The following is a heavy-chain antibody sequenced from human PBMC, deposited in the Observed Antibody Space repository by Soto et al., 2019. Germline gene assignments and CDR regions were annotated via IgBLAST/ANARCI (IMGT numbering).Heavy chain of an antibody. CDR1: GGSNIRDGYY. J-gene: IGHJ4*02. D-gene: IGHD2-2*01. Sequence: SETLSLTCTVSGGSNIRDGYYWSWIRQQPGKGLEWIAYISYSGSSYSNPSLKSRVTISADTSKNQFSLRLTSVTAADTAVYSCARATPAGAADFWGQGSLFTVSS. V-gene: IGHV4-31*03. CDR2: ISYSGSS. CDR3: ARATPAGAADF.